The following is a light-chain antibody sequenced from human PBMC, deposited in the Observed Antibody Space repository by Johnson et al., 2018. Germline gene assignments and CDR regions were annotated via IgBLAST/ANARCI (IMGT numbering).Light chain of an antibody. J-gene: IGLJ1*01. CDR2: ENN. CDR3: GTWDSSLSAGNV. CDR1: SSNIGNNY. Sequence: CSGSSSNIGNNYVSWYQQLPGTAPKLLIYENNKRPSGIPDRFSGSKSGTSATLGITGLQTGDEADYYCGTWDSSLSAGNVFGTGTKVTVL. V-gene: IGLV1-51*02.